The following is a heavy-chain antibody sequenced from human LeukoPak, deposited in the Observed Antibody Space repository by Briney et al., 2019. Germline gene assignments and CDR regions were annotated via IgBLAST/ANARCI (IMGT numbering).Heavy chain of an antibody. Sequence: GGSLRLSCAASGSTVSTNYMSWVRQAPGKGLEWVSVIYSGGSTYYADSVKGRFTISRDNSKNTLYLQMNSLRAEDTAVYYCARGRGDFPNWFDPWGQGTLVTVSS. J-gene: IGHJ5*02. D-gene: IGHD2-21*02. CDR3: ARGRGDFPNWFDP. CDR1: GSTVSTNY. CDR2: IYSGGST. V-gene: IGHV3-53*01.